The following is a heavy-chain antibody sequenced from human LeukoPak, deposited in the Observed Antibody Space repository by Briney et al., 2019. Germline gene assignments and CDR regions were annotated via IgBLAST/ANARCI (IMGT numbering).Heavy chain of an antibody. J-gene: IGHJ4*02. V-gene: IGHV3-7*01. CDR1: GFTFSSYW. CDR3: ASQVTFFDY. D-gene: IGHD2-21*02. Sequence: GGSLRLSCAASGFTFSSYWMSWVRQAPGKGLEWVANIKQDGSDKYYVDSVKGRFTISRDNARNSLFLQMNSLRVEDTAVYYCASQVTFFDYWGQGTLVTVSS. CDR2: IKQDGSDK.